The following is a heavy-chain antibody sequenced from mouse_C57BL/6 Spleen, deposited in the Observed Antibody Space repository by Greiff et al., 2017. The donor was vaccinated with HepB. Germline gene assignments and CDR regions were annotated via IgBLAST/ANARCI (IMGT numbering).Heavy chain of an antibody. D-gene: IGHD1-1*01. CDR3: RRRGLCYPEFGG. Sequence: QVQLKQSGAELVRPGASVTLSCKASGYTFTDYEMHWVKQTPVHGLEWIGAIDPDTGGTAYNQKFKGKAILTADKSSSTAYMELRSLTAEDSAVYYCRRRGLCYPEFGGWGQGATLTVAS. CDR2: IDPDTGGT. CDR1: GYTFTDYE. V-gene: IGHV1-15*01. J-gene: IGHJ2*01.